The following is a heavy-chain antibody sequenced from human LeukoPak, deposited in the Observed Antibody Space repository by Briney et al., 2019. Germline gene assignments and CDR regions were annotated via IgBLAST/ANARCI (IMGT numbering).Heavy chain of an antibody. CDR1: GGSISSSSYY. CDR2: IYYSGST. V-gene: IGHV4-39*07. D-gene: IGHD3-10*01. Sequence: SETLSLTCTVSGGSISSSSYYWGWIRQPPGKGLEWIGSIYYSGSTYYNPSLKSRVTISVDTSKNQFSLKLSSVTAADTAVYYCARDPITMVRGVIIQDAFDIWGQGTMVTVSS. CDR3: ARDPITMVRGVIIQDAFDI. J-gene: IGHJ3*02.